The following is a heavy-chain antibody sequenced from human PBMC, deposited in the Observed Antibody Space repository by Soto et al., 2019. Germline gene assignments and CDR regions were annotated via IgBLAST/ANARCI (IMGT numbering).Heavy chain of an antibody. CDR3: AREGGYDFGGYYFAY. CDR2: ISSNGGTT. Sequence: EVQLVESGGGLVQPGGSLRLSCAASGFTFSNYAMHWVRQAPGKGLEYVSAISSNGGTTYYANSVKGRFTISRDNSKNMLYLQMGSLRAEDMAVYYCAREGGYDFGGYYFAYWGQGNLGTVSS. V-gene: IGHV3-64*01. J-gene: IGHJ4*02. CDR1: GFTFSNYA. D-gene: IGHD5-12*01.